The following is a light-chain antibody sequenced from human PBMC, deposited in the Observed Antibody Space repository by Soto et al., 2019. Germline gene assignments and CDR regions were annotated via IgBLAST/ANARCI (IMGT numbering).Light chain of an antibody. CDR2: GVT. V-gene: IGLV2-14*01. J-gene: IGLJ2*01. CDR1: SSDVGGYNY. Sequence: QSALTQPASVSGSPGQSITISCTGTSSDVGGYNYVSLYQQHPGKAPKLMIYGVTNRPSGVSNRFSGSKSGNTASLTISGLQADDEADYYCSSYTSSTTLSVIFGGGTKLTVL. CDR3: SSYTSSTTLSVI.